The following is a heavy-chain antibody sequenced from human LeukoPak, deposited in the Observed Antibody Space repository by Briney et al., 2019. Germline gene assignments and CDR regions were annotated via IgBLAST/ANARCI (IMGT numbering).Heavy chain of an antibody. CDR3: AGYSYGPLDY. CDR1: GFIVSSNY. Sequence: GGSLRLSCAASGFIVSSNYMSWVRQAPGNGLEWVSVIYSGGSTYYADSVKGRFTISRDNSKNTLYLQMNSLRAEDTAVYYCAGYSYGPLDYWGQGTLVTVSS. CDR2: IYSGGST. V-gene: IGHV3-66*01. D-gene: IGHD5-18*01. J-gene: IGHJ4*02.